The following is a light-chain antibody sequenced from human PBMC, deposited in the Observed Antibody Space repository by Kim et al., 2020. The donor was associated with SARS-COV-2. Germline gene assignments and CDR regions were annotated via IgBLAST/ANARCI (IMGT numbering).Light chain of an antibody. Sequence: ASVKLTCTLSSGHSRYSIAWHQQQPDKGPRYLMRVNSDGSHTKGDGIPDRFSGSSSGAERYLTISSLQSEDEADYYCQTWGTGIRVFGGGTKVTVL. CDR3: QTWGTGIRV. J-gene: IGLJ3*02. CDR2: VNSDGSH. V-gene: IGLV4-69*01. CDR1: SGHSRYS.